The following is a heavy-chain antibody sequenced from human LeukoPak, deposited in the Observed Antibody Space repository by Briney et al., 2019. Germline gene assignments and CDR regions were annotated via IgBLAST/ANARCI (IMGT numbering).Heavy chain of an antibody. J-gene: IGHJ3*02. CDR3: ARPPFKEIDAFDI. V-gene: IGHV4-38-2*02. CDR1: GYSISTYNY. CDR2: LYPSGST. Sequence: SETLSLTCTVSGYSISTYNYWGWIRQPPGKGLEWIGSLYPSGSTYYNPSLKSRVSISIDTSKTQFSLNLNSVTAADTAVYYCARPPFKEIDAFDIWGQGTMVTVSS.